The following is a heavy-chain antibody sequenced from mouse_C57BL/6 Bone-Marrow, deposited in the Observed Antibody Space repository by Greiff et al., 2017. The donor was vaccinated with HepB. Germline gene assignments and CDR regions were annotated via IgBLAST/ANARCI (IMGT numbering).Heavy chain of an antibody. CDR3: ARRAITSVVALYYAMDY. Sequence: EVQRMESGGDLVKPGGSLKLSCAASGFTFSSYGMSWVRQTPEKRLEWVATISSGGSYTYYPDSVKGKCTISRDNAKNTLYLQMSSLKSQDTAMYYYARRAITSVVALYYAMDYWGQGTSVTVSS. V-gene: IGHV5-6*01. CDR2: ISSGGSYT. CDR1: GFTFSSYG. D-gene: IGHD1-1*01. J-gene: IGHJ4*01.